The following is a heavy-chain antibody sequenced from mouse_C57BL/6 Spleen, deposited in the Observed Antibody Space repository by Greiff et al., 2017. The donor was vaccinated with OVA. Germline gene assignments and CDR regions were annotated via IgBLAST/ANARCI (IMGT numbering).Heavy chain of an antibody. CDR1: GYTFTSYT. V-gene: IGHV1-4*01. D-gene: IGHD3-3*01. CDR3: ARGDVGYWYFDV. Sequence: QVQLQQSGAELARPGASVKMSCKASGYTFTSYTMHWVKQRPGQGLEWIGYINPSSGYTKYNQKFKDKATLTADKSSSTAYMQLSGLTSEDSAVYYCARGDVGYWYFDVWGTGTTVTVSS. CDR2: INPSSGYT. J-gene: IGHJ1*03.